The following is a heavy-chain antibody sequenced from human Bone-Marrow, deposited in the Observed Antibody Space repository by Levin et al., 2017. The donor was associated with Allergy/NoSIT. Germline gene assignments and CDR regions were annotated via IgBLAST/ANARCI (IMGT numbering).Heavy chain of an antibody. V-gene: IGHV3-21*01. CDR2: ISSRSSHI. Sequence: GGSLRLSCAASGFSFSSYSMNWVRQAPGKGLEWVSFISSRSSHIYYADSVKGRFTISRDNAQNSLYLQMNSLRDEDTAVYYCVRESLTAGLFDCWGPGTLVTVSS. J-gene: IGHJ4*02. CDR3: VRESLTAGLFDC. D-gene: IGHD1-20*01. CDR1: GFSFSSYS.